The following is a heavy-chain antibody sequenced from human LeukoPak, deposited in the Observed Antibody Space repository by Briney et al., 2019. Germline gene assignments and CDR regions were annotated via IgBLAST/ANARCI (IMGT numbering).Heavy chain of an antibody. J-gene: IGHJ4*02. CDR1: GYTFTSYY. CDR2: INPSGGST. D-gene: IGHD2-2*01. V-gene: IGHV1-46*01. Sequence: ASVKVSCKASGYTFTSYYMHWVRQAPGQGLEWMGIINPSGGSTSYAQKFQERVTITRDMSTSTAYMELSSLRSEDTAVYYCAAWIPAARAKDDYWGQGTLVTVSS. CDR3: AAWIPAARAKDDY.